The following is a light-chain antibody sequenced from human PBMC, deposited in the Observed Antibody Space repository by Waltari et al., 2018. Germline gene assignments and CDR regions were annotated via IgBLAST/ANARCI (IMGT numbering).Light chain of an antibody. CDR3: QQGYRTWT. V-gene: IGKV1-39*01. J-gene: IGKJ1*01. CDR1: QSVNDI. CDR2: AAF. Sequence: IHLTQSPISRYASVGDRGTITCRAQQSVNDILNWYQHTPRQAPKLLIFAAFTLQSGVPNRVSGGGSGTDFALTINGLQPDDFATYYCQQGYRTWTFGLGTTVAI.